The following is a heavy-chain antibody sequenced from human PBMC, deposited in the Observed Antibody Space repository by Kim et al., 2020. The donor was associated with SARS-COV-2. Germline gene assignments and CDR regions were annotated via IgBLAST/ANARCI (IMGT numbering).Heavy chain of an antibody. CDR3: ARTSGQLEYDY. CDR2: IYYSGST. D-gene: IGHD1-1*01. V-gene: IGHV4-59*01. CDR1: GGSISSYY. J-gene: IGHJ4*02. Sequence: SETLSLTCTVSGGSISSYYWSWIRQPPGKGLEWIGYIYYSGSTNYNPSLKSRVTISVDTSKNQFSLKLSSVTAADTAVYYCARTSGQLEYDYWGQGTLVTVSS.